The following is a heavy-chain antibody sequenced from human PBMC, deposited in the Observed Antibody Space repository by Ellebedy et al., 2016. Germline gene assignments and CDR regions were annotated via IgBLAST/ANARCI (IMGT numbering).Heavy chain of an antibody. CDR1: GGSISGGGYY. CDR2: IHHSGSS. D-gene: IGHD3-3*02. CDR3: TKIPGGNIFGYFDY. V-gene: IGHV4-31*11. J-gene: IGHJ4*02. Sequence: SETLSLTCAVSGGSISGGGYYWNWIRQHPGGGLEWIGYIHHSGSSNFNPSLKSRVSISTDTSENHFSLNLSSVTAADTAIYYCTKIPGGNIFGYFDYWGQGALVTVSS.